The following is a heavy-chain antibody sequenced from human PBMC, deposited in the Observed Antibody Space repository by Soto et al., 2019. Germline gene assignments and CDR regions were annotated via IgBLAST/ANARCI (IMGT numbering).Heavy chain of an antibody. CDR1: GFTFTSSA. J-gene: IGHJ3*02. CDR2: IVVGSGNT. Sequence: VASVKVSCKASGFTFTSSAVQWVRQARGQRLEWIGWIVVGSGNTNYAQKFQERVTITRDMSTSTAYMELSSLRSEDTAVYYCARDCSEYSGTRLACDAFDIWGQGTMVTVSS. V-gene: IGHV1-58*01. D-gene: IGHD1-26*01. CDR3: ARDCSEYSGTRLACDAFDI.